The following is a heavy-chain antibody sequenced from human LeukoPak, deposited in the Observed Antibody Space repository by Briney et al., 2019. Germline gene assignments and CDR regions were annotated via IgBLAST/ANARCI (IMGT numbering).Heavy chain of an antibody. V-gene: IGHV3-15*01. CDR2: IKRKGDGGTA. CDR1: GFTFTNAW. D-gene: IGHD7-27*01. CDR3: TTGSIWVGAFDI. J-gene: IGHJ3*02. Sequence: GGSLRLSCAASGFTFTNAWMTWVRQAPGKGLEWVGRIKRKGDGGTADYAAPVKGRFTISRDDSKATLYLQMNSLKIDDTAVYHCTTGSIWVGAFDIWGQGTMVTV.